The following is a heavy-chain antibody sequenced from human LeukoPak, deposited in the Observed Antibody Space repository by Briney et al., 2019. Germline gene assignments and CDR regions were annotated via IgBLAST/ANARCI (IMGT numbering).Heavy chain of an antibody. CDR3: ARGAAVAGRLSDY. D-gene: IGHD6-19*01. CDR2: INSDGSST. Sequence: GGSLRLSCAASGFTFSSYWMHWVRQAPGKGLVWVSRINSDGSSTSYADSVKGRFTISRDNAKNTLYLQMNSLRAEDTAVYYCARGAAVAGRLSDYWGQGTLVTVSS. V-gene: IGHV3-74*01. J-gene: IGHJ4*02. CDR1: GFTFSSYW.